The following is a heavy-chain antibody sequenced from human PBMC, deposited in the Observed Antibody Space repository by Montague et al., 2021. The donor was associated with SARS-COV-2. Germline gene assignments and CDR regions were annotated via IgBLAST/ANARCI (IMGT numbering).Heavy chain of an antibody. Sequence: TLSLTCTVSGGSISYGGYFCNWIRPHPGKGLGWIGYIDKSGTNQNNPSLKSRASLSVDTSKNQFSLYLRAATAAATALYYCASDRGGIDAWGQGTTVTVSS. V-gene: IGHV4-31*03. J-gene: IGHJ6*02. D-gene: IGHD3-16*01. CDR1: GGSISYGGYF. CDR2: IDKSGTN. CDR3: ASDRGGIDA.